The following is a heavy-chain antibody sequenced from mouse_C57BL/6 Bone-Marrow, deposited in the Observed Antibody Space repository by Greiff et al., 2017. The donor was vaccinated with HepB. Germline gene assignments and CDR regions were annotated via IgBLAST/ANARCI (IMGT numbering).Heavy chain of an antibody. CDR3: ARKAYYYGYFDY. D-gene: IGHD1-1*01. V-gene: IGHV1-63*01. Sequence: VQRVESGAELVRPGTSVKMSCKASGYTFTNYWIGWAKQRPGHGLEWIGDIYPGGGYTNYNEKFKGKATLTADKSSSTAYMQFSSLTSEDSAIYYCARKAYYYGYFDYWGQGTTLTVSS. CDR1: GYTFTNYW. J-gene: IGHJ2*01. CDR2: IYPGGGYT.